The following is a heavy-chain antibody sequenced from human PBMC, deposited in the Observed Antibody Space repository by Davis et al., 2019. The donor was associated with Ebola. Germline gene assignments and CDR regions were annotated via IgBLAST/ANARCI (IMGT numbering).Heavy chain of an antibody. J-gene: IGHJ1*01. D-gene: IGHD2-2*01. CDR3: AIAPGLGCSSTSCYLDFQH. Sequence: AASVKVSCKASGYTFTSYGISWVRQAPGQGLEWMGWISAYNGNTNYAQKLQGRVTMTTDTSTSTAYMELRSLRADDTAVYYCAIAPGLGCSSTSCYLDFQHWGQGTLVTVSS. CDR2: ISAYNGNT. CDR1: GYTFTSYG. V-gene: IGHV1-18*04.